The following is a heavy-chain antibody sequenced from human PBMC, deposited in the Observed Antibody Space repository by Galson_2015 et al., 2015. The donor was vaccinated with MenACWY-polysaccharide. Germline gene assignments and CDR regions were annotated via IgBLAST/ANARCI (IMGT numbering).Heavy chain of an antibody. CDR1: GLKFRGSG. D-gene: IGHD2/OR15-2a*01. J-gene: IGHJ3*01. Sequence: SLRLSCAASGLKFRGSGMHWVRQAPGKGLEWVAVIQYDGSQKQYIDSVKGRFTISRDNSKNTLYLEMNSLRAEDTALYYCAREGSRIVFYAFDVWGQGTMVTVSS. CDR2: IQYDGSQK. V-gene: IGHV3-33*01. CDR3: AREGSRIVFYAFDV.